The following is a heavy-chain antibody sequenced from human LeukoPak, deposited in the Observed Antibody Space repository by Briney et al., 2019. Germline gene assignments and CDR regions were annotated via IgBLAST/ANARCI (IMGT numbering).Heavy chain of an antibody. J-gene: IGHJ4*02. CDR2: ISGSGGST. CDR3: AKDPPYYYDFWSGYYQD. D-gene: IGHD3-3*01. V-gene: IGHV3-23*01. CDR1: GFTFSSYA. Sequence: PGGSLRLSCAASGFTFSSYAMSWVRQAPGKGLEWVSAISGSGGSTYYADSVKGRFTISRDNSKNTLYLQMNSLRAEDTAVYYCAKDPPYYYDFWSGYYQDWGQGTLVTVSS.